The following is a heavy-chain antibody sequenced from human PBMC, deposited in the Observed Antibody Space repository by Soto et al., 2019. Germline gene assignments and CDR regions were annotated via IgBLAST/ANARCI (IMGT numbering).Heavy chain of an antibody. D-gene: IGHD6-19*01. V-gene: IGHV3-33*01. CDR3: ARDRSGYSSGWYDYYFDY. CDR2: IWYDGSNK. CDR1: GFTFSSYG. J-gene: IGHJ4*02. Sequence: GGSLRLSCAASGFTFSSYGMHWVRQAPGKGLEWVAVIWYDGSNKYYADSVKGRFTISRDNSKNTLYLQMNSLRAEDTAVYYCARDRSGYSSGWYDYYFDYWGQGTLVTVSS.